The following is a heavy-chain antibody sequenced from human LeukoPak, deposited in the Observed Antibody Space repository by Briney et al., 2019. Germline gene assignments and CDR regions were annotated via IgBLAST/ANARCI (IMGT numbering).Heavy chain of an antibody. V-gene: IGHV4-31*03. CDR3: AREKGGYVDY. D-gene: IGHD2-15*01. CDR2: IYYSGST. Sequence: SQTLSLTCTVSGGSISSGGYYWSWIRQHPGKGLEWIGYIYYSGSTYYHPSLKSRFTISVDTSKNQFSLELSSVTAADTAVFYCAREKGGYVDYWGQGTLVTVSS. CDR1: GGSISSGGYY. J-gene: IGHJ4*02.